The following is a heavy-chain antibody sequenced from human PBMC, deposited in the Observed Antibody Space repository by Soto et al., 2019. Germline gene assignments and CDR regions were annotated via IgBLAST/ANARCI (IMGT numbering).Heavy chain of an antibody. CDR3: ARVTVARPHIWYYCLCMYV. D-gene: IGHD6-6*01. Sequence: QVQLVQSGAEVKKPGSSVKVSCKASGGTFSSYAISWVRQAPGQGLEWMGGIIPIFGTANYAQKFQGRVTITRDKSTSTADMEVSSLRSEDTAVYYCARVTVARPHIWYYCLCMYVSCQGKTVAVSS. CDR2: IIPIFGTA. CDR1: GGTFSSYA. J-gene: IGHJ6*02. V-gene: IGHV1-69*06.